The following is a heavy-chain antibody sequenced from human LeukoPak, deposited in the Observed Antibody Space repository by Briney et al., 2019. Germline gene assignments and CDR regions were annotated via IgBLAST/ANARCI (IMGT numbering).Heavy chain of an antibody. J-gene: IGHJ4*02. CDR2: ISSSSSYI. V-gene: IGHV3-21*01. Sequence: GGSLRLSCAASGFTFSSYSMNWVRQAPGKGLEWVSSISSSSSYIYYADSVKGRFTISRDNAKNSLYLRMNSLRAEDTAVYYCARDGGDYGAVFDYWGQGTLVTVSS. D-gene: IGHD4-17*01. CDR1: GFTFSSYS. CDR3: ARDGGDYGAVFDY.